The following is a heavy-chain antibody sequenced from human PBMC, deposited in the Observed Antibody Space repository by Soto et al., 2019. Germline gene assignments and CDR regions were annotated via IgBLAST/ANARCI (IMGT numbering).Heavy chain of an antibody. Sequence: TLSLTCTVSGGSISSGGYYWSWIRQHPGKGLEWIGYIYYSGSTYYNPSLKSRVTISVDTSKNQFSLKLSSVTAADTAVYYCAREPVDTAMSQLDPWGQGTLVTVSS. V-gene: IGHV4-31*03. CDR2: IYYSGST. CDR3: AREPVDTAMSQLDP. D-gene: IGHD5-18*01. CDR1: GGSISSGGYY. J-gene: IGHJ5*02.